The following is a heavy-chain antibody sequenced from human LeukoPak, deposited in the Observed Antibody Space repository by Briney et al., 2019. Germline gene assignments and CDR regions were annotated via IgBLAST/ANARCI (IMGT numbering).Heavy chain of an antibody. CDR1: GHTFTGYY. Sequence: ASVKVSCKASGHTFTGYYMHWVRQAPGQGLEWMGWINPNSGGTNYAQKFQGRVTMTRDTSISTAYMELSRLRSDDTAVYYCARDQTPYDILTGLNYWGQGTLVTVSS. D-gene: IGHD3-9*01. CDR2: INPNSGGT. CDR3: ARDQTPYDILTGLNY. J-gene: IGHJ4*02. V-gene: IGHV1-2*02.